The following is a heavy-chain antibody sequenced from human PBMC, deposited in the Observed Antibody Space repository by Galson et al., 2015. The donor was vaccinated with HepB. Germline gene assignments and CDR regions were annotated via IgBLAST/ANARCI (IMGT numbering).Heavy chain of an antibody. J-gene: IGHJ4*02. D-gene: IGHD2-21*02. V-gene: IGHV3-15*01. CDR2: IKSKTDGGTT. Sequence: SLRLSCAASGFTFSNAWMSWVRQAPGKGLEWVGCIKSKTDGGTTDYAAPVKGRFTISRDDSKKTLYLQMNSLKTEDTAVYYCTTCLAGDCLTYYLDYWGQGTLVTVSS. CDR1: GFTFSNAW. CDR3: TTCLAGDCLTYYLDY.